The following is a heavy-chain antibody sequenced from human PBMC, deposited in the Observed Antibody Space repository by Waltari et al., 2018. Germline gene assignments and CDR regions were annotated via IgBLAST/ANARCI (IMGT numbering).Heavy chain of an antibody. CDR1: RFTFSSYA. CDR2: ISYDGSNK. J-gene: IGHJ4*02. V-gene: IGHV3-30*01. D-gene: IGHD6-19*01. CDR3: ARDRAVAATFDY. Sequence: QVQLVESGGGVVQPGRSLRLSCAASRFTFSSYAMHWLPQAPGKGLEWVAVISYDGSNKYYADSVKGRFTISRDNSKNTLYLQMNSLRAEDTAVYYCARDRAVAATFDYWGQGTLVTVSS.